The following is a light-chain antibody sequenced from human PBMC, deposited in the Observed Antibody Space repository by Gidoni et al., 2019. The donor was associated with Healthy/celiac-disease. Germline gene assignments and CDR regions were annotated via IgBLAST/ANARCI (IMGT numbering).Light chain of an antibody. J-gene: IGKJ4*01. CDR3: QQSYSTPPT. Sequence: DIQMTQSPSSLSASVGDRVTITCRASQSISSYLNWYQQKPGKAPKLLIYAASSLQSGVPSRFSGSGSGTDFPLPISSLQPEDFATYYCQQSYSTPPTFGGXTKVEIK. V-gene: IGKV1-39*01. CDR2: AAS. CDR1: QSISSY.